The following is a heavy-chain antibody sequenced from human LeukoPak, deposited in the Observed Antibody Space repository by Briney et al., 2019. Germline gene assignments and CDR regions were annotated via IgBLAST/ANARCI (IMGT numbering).Heavy chain of an antibody. D-gene: IGHD3-22*01. V-gene: IGHV4-59*01. CDR1: GGSISSYY. J-gene: IGHJ3*02. CDR2: IYYSGST. CDR3: AREDGHDSSGYYSLSAFDI. Sequence: PSETLSLTCTVSGGSISSYYWSWIRQPPGKGLEWIGYIYYSGSTNYNPSLKSRVTISVDTSKNQFSLKLSSVTAADTAVYYCAREDGHDSSGYYSLSAFDIWGQGTMVTVSS.